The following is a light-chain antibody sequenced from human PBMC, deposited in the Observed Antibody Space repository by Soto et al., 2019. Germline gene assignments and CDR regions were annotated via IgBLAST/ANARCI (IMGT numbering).Light chain of an antibody. CDR3: QEYNTYSRT. J-gene: IGKJ1*01. Sequence: DIQMTQSPSTLSVSVGDRVTITCRASQSISSWLAWYQQKPGKAPNLLIYQASRLESGVPSRFSGGGSGTEFALTISSLQPDDFATYYCQEYNTYSRTFGQGTKVDIK. CDR1: QSISSW. CDR2: QAS. V-gene: IGKV1-5*03.